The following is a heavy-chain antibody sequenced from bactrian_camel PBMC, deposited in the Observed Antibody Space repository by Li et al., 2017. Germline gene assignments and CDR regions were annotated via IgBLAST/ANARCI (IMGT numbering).Heavy chain of an antibody. Sequence: QLVESGGGLVQPGGSLRLSCAASGFTFSISWMYWVRQAPGKGLEWVSTINRGGDYTAYIDAVKGRFTISRDNLKKSVYLQMNSLRPEDTAMFYWAAAYGGDWCTLAYFAWNWWGQGTQVTVS. CDR1: GFTFSISW. CDR3: AAAYGGDWCTLAYFAWNW. J-gene: IGHJ4*01. D-gene: IGHD6*01. CDR2: INRGGDYT. V-gene: IGHV3S25*01.